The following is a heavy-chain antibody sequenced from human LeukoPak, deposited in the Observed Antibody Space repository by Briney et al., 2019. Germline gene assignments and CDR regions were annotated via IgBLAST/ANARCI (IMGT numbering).Heavy chain of an antibody. J-gene: IGHJ6*03. CDR3: ARDLPMDT. Sequence: GGSLILSCAASGFTFSSYSMNGVRQAPGEGLEWVLSFSSSSSYIYYAYLEKGRFTIPRENAKNSLYLQINLQRADDRDVYSFARDLPMDTWGKRDTVTASS. CDR2: FSSSSSYI. V-gene: IGHV3-21*01. CDR1: GFTFSSYS.